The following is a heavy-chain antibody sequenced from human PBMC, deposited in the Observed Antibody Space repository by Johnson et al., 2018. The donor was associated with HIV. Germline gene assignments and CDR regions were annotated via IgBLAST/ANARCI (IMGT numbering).Heavy chain of an antibody. D-gene: IGHD1-26*01. CDR3: SRDRMRGATKDAFDI. CDR1: GFTFSSYA. J-gene: IGHJ3*02. CDR2: ISYDGSNK. V-gene: IGHV3-30-3*01. Sequence: VQLVESGGGVVQPGRSLRLSCAASGFTFSSYAMHWVRQAPGKGLEWVAVISYDGSNKYYADSVKGRFTISRDNSKNTLYLQMNGLRAEASAVYYCSRDRMRGATKDAFDIWGQGTMVTVSS.